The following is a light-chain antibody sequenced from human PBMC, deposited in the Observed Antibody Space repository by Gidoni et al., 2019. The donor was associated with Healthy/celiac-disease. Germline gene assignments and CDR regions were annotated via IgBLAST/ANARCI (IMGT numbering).Light chain of an antibody. CDR3: QQYGRSPRT. CDR2: GAS. CDR1: QCVSSSY. J-gene: IGKJ1*01. V-gene: IGKV3-20*01. Sequence: DIVLTQYQGTLSMSPRERATLSCRASQCVSSSYLALYQQKPGQAPRLLSYGASSRATGIPDRFSGSGSVTDFTLTIRILEPEEFAVYYCQQYGRSPRTFGQGTKVEIK.